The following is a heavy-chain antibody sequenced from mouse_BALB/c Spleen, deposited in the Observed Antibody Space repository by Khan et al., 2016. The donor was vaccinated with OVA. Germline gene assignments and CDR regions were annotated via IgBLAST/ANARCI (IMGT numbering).Heavy chain of an antibody. V-gene: IGHV5-6*01. CDR2: INSDGYYT. CDR3: ASHLTGSFAY. CDR1: GFTFSTYG. Sequence: EVQLQESGGDLVKPGGSLRLSCAAPGFTFSTYGMSWVRQFPDKRLEWVTTINSDGYYTYYPDTVKGRFTISRNKAENTLYLQMSSLKSEDTAIYYCASHLTGSFAYWGQGTLVTVSA. D-gene: IGHD4-1*01. J-gene: IGHJ3*01.